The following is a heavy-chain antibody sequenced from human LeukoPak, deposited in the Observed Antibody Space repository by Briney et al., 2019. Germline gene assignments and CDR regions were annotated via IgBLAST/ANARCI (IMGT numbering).Heavy chain of an antibody. D-gene: IGHD3-10*01. J-gene: IGHJ3*02. Sequence: GGSLRLSCAASGFTFSSYSMNWVRQAPGKGLEWVSSISSSSSYIYYADSVKGRFTISRDNAKNSLYLQMNSLRAEDTAVYYCAKWAPDYYGSGSPWAFDIWGQGTMVTVSS. V-gene: IGHV3-21*01. CDR1: GFTFSSYS. CDR2: ISSSSSYI. CDR3: AKWAPDYYGSGSPWAFDI.